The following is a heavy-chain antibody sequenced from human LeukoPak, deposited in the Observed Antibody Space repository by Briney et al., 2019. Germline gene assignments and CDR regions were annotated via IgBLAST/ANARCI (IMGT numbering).Heavy chain of an antibody. Sequence: SETLSLTCTVSAYSITSGYNWAWIRQPPGKVLEWIGSIYHSGSAYYNPSLTSRVTISVDTSENQFSLKLSSVTAADTAVYYCVRYCSSTTCYTRAVDYWGQGTLVTVSS. CDR3: VRYCSSTTCYTRAVDY. J-gene: IGHJ4*02. CDR1: AYSITSGYN. D-gene: IGHD2-2*02. CDR2: IYHSGSA. V-gene: IGHV4-38-2*02.